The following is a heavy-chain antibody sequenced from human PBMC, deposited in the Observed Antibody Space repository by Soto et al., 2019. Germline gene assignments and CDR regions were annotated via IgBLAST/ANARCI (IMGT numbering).Heavy chain of an antibody. CDR2: INAGNGNT. CDR3: ARGDYVVYRHDY. V-gene: IGHV1-3*01. Sequence: ASLKVSCKASGYTFTSYAMHWVRQAPGQRLEWMGWINAGNGNTKYSQKFQGRVTITRDTSASTAYMELSSLRSEDTAVYYCARGDYVVYRHDYWGQGTLVTVSS. CDR1: GYTFTSYA. J-gene: IGHJ4*02. D-gene: IGHD4-17*01.